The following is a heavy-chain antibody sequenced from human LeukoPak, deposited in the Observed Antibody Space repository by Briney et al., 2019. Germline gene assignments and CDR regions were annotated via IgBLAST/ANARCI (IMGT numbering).Heavy chain of an antibody. CDR2: INPNSGGT. CDR1: GYTFTGYS. V-gene: IGHV1-2*02. J-gene: IGHJ4*02. D-gene: IGHD7-27*01. Sequence: ASVKVSCKASGYTFTGYSMHWVRQAPGHGLKWVGWINPNSGGTNYAQKFQGRVTMTRGTSISTAYMELSRLRSDDTAVYYCARGPPGVSDDWGQGTLVTVSS. CDR3: ARGPPGVSDD.